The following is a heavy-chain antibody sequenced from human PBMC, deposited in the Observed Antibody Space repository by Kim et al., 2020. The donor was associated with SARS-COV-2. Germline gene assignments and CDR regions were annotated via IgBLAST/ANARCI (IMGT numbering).Heavy chain of an antibody. CDR1: GGSFSGYY. CDR2: INHSGST. CDR3: ARGGQQRRNWFDP. Sequence: SETPSLTCAVYGGSFSGYYWSWIRQPPGKGLEWIGEINHSGSTNYNPSLKSRVTISVDTSKNQFSLKLSSVTAADTAVYYCARGGQQRRNWFDPWGQGTLVTVSS. J-gene: IGHJ5*02. V-gene: IGHV4-34*01. D-gene: IGHD6-13*01.